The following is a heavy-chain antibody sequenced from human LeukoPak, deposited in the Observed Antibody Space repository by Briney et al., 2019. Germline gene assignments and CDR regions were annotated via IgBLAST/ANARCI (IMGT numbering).Heavy chain of an antibody. D-gene: IGHD3-22*01. V-gene: IGHV3-7*01. J-gene: IGHJ3*02. Sequence: PGGSLRLSCAASGFTFSRSYMSWVRQAPGKGLEWVANIKQDGSEKYYVDSVKGRFTISRDNAKDSLYLQMNSLRTEDTAVYYCARDFWYYYDSSGFDAFDIWGQGTMVTVSS. CDR3: ARDFWYYYDSSGFDAFDI. CDR2: IKQDGSEK. CDR1: GFTFSRSY.